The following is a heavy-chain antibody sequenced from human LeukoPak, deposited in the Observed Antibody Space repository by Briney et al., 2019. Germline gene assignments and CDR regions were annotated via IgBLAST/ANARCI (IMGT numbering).Heavy chain of an antibody. CDR3: ARDPEVLGRWGYFDY. CDR2: ISGGGGNT. J-gene: IGHJ4*02. D-gene: IGHD7-27*01. CDR1: EFTLRTYV. V-gene: IGHV3-23*01. Sequence: GGSLRLFCAASEFTLRTYVMSWVRQAPGKGGEWVSAISGGGGNTYYAISVESRFTISRDNSKNTLYLQMTSLRAEDTAVYQCARDPEVLGRWGYFDYWGQGTLVTVSS.